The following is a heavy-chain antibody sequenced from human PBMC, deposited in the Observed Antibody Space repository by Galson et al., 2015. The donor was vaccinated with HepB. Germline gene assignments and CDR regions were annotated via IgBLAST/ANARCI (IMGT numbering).Heavy chain of an antibody. CDR3: ARDNHRADIVATNDAFDI. CDR1: GFTFSSYA. CDR2: MSYDGSKK. V-gene: IGHV3-30*04. Sequence: SLRLSCAASGFTFSSYAMHWVRQAPGKGLKWVAIMSYDGSKKFYADSVKGRFTISRDNSKNTLYLQMNSLRAEDTAVYYCARDNHRADIVATNDAFDIWGQGTMVTVSS. D-gene: IGHD5-12*01. J-gene: IGHJ3*02.